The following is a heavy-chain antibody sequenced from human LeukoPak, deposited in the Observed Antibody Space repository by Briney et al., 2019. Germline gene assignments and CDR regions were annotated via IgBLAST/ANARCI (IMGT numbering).Heavy chain of an antibody. V-gene: IGHV4-61*02. D-gene: IGHD1-14*01. CDR2: IYTSGST. CDR3: ASGTGHSPRRPIAH. CDR1: GGSISSGSCY. J-gene: IGHJ4*02. Sequence: SQTLSLTCTVSGGSISSGSCYWSCIRQPAGMELEWIGRIYTSGSTNYNPALNSLLTISVDTSKNQFSLQLSSVTAATTACYSCASGTGHSPRRPIAHWGQGTLVTVSS.